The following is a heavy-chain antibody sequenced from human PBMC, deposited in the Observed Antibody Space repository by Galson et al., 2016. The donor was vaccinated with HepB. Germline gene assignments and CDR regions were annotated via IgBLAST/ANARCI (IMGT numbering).Heavy chain of an antibody. CDR2: VYYNGNT. CDR1: GGSISNGGYY. V-gene: IGHV4-31*03. J-gene: IGHJ5*02. D-gene: IGHD3-10*01. Sequence: TLSLTCTVSGGSISNGGYYWSWVRQHPGKGLEWIGFVYYNGNTYYNPSLRSRMAISIDTSQNHFSLKVNSVTAADTAVYYCARVPVAGWFDPWGQGILVTVSS. CDR3: ARVPVAGWFDP.